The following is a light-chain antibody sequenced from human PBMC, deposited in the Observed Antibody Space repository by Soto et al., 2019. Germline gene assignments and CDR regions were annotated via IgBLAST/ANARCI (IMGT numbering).Light chain of an antibody. CDR3: QQYYSTFGRT. CDR2: WAS. J-gene: IGKJ1*01. CDR1: QSVLYSSNNKNY. Sequence: DIVMTQSPDSLAVSLGERATINCKSSQSVLYSSNNKNYLAWYQQKPGRPPKLLIYWASTRESGVPDRFSGSGSGTDFTLTISSLQAEDVAVYYGQQYYSTFGRTFGQGTKVEIK. V-gene: IGKV4-1*01.